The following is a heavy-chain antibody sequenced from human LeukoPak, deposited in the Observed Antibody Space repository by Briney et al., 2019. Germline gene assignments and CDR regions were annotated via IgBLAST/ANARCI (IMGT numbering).Heavy chain of an antibody. CDR2: VSYDGSNK. D-gene: IGHD1-14*01. CDR1: GFTFSSYA. V-gene: IGHV3-30*04. J-gene: IGHJ4*02. Sequence: PGGSLRLPCAASGFTFSSYAMHWVRQAPGKGLEWVAVVSYDGSNKYYADSVKGRFTISRDNSKSTLYLQMNSLRDEDTAIYYCARAPGYSFDYWGQGTLVTVSS. CDR3: ARAPGYSFDY.